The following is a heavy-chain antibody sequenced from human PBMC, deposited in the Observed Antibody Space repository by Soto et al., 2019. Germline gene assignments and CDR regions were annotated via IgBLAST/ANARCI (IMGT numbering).Heavy chain of an antibody. V-gene: IGHV3-33*01. D-gene: IGHD6-13*01. Sequence: QVQLVESGGGVVRPGRSLRLSCAASGFTFSSYGMHWVRQAPGKGLEWVAVIWYDGSNKYYADSVKGRFTISRDNSKNTLYLQMNSLRAEDTAVYYCARDHAAAGFDYWGQGTLVTVSS. J-gene: IGHJ4*02. CDR2: IWYDGSNK. CDR1: GFTFSSYG. CDR3: ARDHAAAGFDY.